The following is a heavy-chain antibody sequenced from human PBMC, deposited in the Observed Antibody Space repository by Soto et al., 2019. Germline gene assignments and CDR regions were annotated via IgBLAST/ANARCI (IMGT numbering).Heavy chain of an antibody. J-gene: IGHJ4*02. CDR1: GVSISDTSYY. Sequence: QLQLQESGPGLVKPSETLSLTCNVSGVSISDTSYYWGWIRQPPGKGLEWIGTIYFNGNTFHNPSLKSRLTISVDTSKNQISLRLTSVTAADTAVYYCARQGSYWGQGTLVAVSS. V-gene: IGHV4-39*01. CDR2: IYFNGNT. CDR3: ARQGSY.